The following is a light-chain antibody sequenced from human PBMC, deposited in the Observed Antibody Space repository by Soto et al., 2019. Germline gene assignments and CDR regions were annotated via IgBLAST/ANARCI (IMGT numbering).Light chain of an antibody. Sequence: DIQMTQSASTLSGSFGDRVTITCRASQTISSWLAWYQQKKGKAPKLLIYKASTLKSGVPSRFSGSGYGTEFNLTISSLQTDDFATYYCQHYNSYSEAFGQGTKVDIK. V-gene: IGKV1-5*03. CDR2: KAS. J-gene: IGKJ1*01. CDR3: QHYNSYSEA. CDR1: QTISSW.